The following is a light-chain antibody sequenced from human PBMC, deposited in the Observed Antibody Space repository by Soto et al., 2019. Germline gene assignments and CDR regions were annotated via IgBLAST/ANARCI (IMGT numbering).Light chain of an antibody. CDR3: QVWDSSSDHTVV. CDR2: YDS. CDR1: NIGSKS. V-gene: IGLV3-21*04. Sequence: VLTQPPSVSVAPGKTARITCGGNNIGSKSVHWYQQKPRQAPVLVIYYDSDRPSGIPERFSGSNSGNTATLTISRVEAGDEADYYCQVWDSSSDHTVVFGGGTKLTVL. J-gene: IGLJ2*01.